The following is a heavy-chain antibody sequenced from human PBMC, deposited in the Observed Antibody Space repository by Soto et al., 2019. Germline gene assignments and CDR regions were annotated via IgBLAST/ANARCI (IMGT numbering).Heavy chain of an antibody. CDR3: TRGGTRTTYWGLFDS. CDR2: ISGEASST. Sequence: EVKVVESGGGLVQPGGSLRLSCAASGFTFSDNWMHWVRQPPGKVPVWVSRISGEASSTSYADSVKGRFTISRDRAKSTVYLQIASLRVEATAVYYCTRGGTRTTYWGLFDSWGQGTLVTVSS. CDR1: GFTFSDNW. J-gene: IGHJ4*02. V-gene: IGHV3-74*01. D-gene: IGHD7-27*01.